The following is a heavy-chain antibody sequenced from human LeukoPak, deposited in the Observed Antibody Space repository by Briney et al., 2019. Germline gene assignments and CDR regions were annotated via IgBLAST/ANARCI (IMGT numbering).Heavy chain of an antibody. CDR3: AAFWSGYHDY. D-gene: IGHD3-3*01. J-gene: IGHJ4*02. CDR1: GGSISSGSYY. Sequence: PSETLSLTCTVSGGSISSGSYYWSWIRQPAGKGLEWIGRIYTSGSTNYNPSLKSRVTISVDTSKNQFSLKLSSVTAADTAVYYCAAFWSGYHDYWGQGTLVTVSS. V-gene: IGHV4-61*02. CDR2: IYTSGST.